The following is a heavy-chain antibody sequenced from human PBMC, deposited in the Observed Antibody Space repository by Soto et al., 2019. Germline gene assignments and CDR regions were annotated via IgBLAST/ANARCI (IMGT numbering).Heavy chain of an antibody. CDR1: GFIFSDYY. Sequence: QVLLVESGGGLVKAGGSLRLSCAASGFIFSDYYMSWVRQTPGKGLEWVSYISTRSTYTNYADCVKGRFTISRDNTKNSLYLQMDSLRVEDTAVYYCARDLAWKRGKVGRYYYGMDVWGQGTTVTVSS. CDR3: ARDLAWKRGKVGRYYYGMDV. V-gene: IGHV3-11*06. D-gene: IGHD1-1*01. J-gene: IGHJ6*02. CDR2: ISTRSTYT.